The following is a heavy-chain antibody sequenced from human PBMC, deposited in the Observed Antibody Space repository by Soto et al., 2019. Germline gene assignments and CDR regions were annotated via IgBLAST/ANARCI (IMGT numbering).Heavy chain of an antibody. CDR1: GGSVSSGDYC. Sequence: KPSETLSLTCTVSGGSVSSGDYCWSWIRQPPGKGLEWIGYIYYSGSTNYNPSLKSRVSISLDTSKNQFSLRLTSVTAADTAVYYCARIPVDTYMINWFDPWGQGTLVTVSS. CDR2: IYYSGST. CDR3: ARIPVDTYMINWFDP. D-gene: IGHD5-18*01. V-gene: IGHV4-61*08. J-gene: IGHJ5*02.